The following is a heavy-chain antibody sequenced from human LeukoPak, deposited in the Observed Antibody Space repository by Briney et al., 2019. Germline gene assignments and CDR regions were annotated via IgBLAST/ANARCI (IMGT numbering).Heavy chain of an antibody. Sequence: SETLSLTCTVSGGSISSYYWSWIRQPPGKGLEWIGYIYYSGSTNYNPSLKSRVTISVDTSKNQFSLKLSSVTAADTAVYYCARRLGSVGDGRWFDPWGQGTLVTVSS. CDR2: IYYSGST. V-gene: IGHV4-59*08. J-gene: IGHJ5*02. CDR1: GGSISSYY. D-gene: IGHD3-10*01. CDR3: ARRLGSVGDGRWFDP.